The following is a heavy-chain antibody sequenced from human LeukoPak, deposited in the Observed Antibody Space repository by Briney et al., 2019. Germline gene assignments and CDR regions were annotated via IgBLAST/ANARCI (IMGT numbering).Heavy chain of an antibody. J-gene: IGHJ3*02. CDR2: IKQYGGEK. D-gene: IGHD1-26*01. CDR1: GFTFSSYE. Sequence: GGSLRLSCAASGFTFSSYEMNWVRQAPGKGLEWVANIKQYGGEKYYVDSVKGRFTISRDNAKNSLYLQMNSLRAEDTAVYYCARAAATTYDAFDIWGQGTMVTVSS. CDR3: ARAAATTYDAFDI. V-gene: IGHV3-7*03.